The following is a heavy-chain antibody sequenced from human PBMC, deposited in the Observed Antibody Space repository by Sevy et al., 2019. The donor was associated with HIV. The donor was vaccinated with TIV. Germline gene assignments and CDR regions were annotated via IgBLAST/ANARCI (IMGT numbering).Heavy chain of an antibody. V-gene: IGHV3-23*01. CDR1: GFTFSSYA. J-gene: IGHJ4*02. D-gene: IGHD3-22*01. CDR2: ISGSGGST. CDR3: AKEAGDITMIVVVPFDY. Sequence: GESLKISCAASGFTFSSYAMSWVRQAPGKGLEWVSAISGSGGSTYYADSVKGRFTISRDNSKNTLYLQMNSLRAEDTAVYYCAKEAGDITMIVVVPFDYWGQGTLVTVS.